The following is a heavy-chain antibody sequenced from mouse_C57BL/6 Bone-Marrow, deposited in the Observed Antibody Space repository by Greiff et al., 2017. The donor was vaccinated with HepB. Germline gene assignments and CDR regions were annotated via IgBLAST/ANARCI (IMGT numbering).Heavy chain of an antibody. CDR2: IDPENGDT. D-gene: IGHD2-3*01. V-gene: IGHV14-4*01. CDR1: GFNIKDDY. CDR3: TTDDGYPHYYAMDY. Sequence: EVKLEESGAELVRPGASVKLSCTASGFNIKDDYMHWVQQRPEQGLEWIGWIDPENGDTEYASKFQGKATITADTSSNTAYLQLSSLTSEDTAVYYCTTDDGYPHYYAMDYWGQGTSVTVSS. J-gene: IGHJ4*01.